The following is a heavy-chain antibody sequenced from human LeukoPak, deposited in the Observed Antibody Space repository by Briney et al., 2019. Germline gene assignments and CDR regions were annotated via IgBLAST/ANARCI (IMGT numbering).Heavy chain of an antibody. J-gene: IGHJ4*02. Sequence: GGSLRLSCAASGFAFRSYWMSGVRQAPGKGLEWVASINPGGSETYYAESLKGRFTISRDNAQNTVYLQMNSLRTEDTAVYYCARASGTDGSGYVQVDYWGQGTLVTVSS. CDR1: GFAFRSYW. CDR2: INPGGSET. D-gene: IGHD3-22*01. V-gene: IGHV3-7*01. CDR3: ARASGTDGSGYVQVDY.